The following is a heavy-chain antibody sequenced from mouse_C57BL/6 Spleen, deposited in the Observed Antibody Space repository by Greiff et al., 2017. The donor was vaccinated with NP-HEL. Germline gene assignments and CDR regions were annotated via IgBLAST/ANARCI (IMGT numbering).Heavy chain of an antibody. CDR2: IDPENGDT. J-gene: IGHJ4*01. CDR1: GFNIKDDY. CDR3: TTGSYYAMDY. Sequence: VQLQQSGAELVRPGASVKLSCTASGFNIKDDYMHWVKQRPEQGLEWIGWIDPENGDTEYASKFQGKATITADTSSNTAYLPLSSLTSEDTAVYYCTTGSYYAMDYWGQGTSVTVSS. V-gene: IGHV14-4*01.